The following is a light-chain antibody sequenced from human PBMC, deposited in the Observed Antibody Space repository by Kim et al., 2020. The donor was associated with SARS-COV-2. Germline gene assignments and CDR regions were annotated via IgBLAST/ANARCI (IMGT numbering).Light chain of an antibody. CDR1: HGINNY. CDR2: AAT. V-gene: IGKV1-27*01. J-gene: IGKJ1*01. CDR3: QKYNTAPWT. Sequence: DIQMTQSPSSLSAPVGDGVTITCRASHGINNYLAWYQQKPGKAPKLLIYAATTLQLGVSSRFSGSGSGTDFTLTISDLQPEDVATYYCQKYNTAPWTFGHGTKVEIK.